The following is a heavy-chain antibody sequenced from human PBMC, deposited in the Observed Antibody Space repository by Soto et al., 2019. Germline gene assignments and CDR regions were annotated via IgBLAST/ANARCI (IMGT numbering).Heavy chain of an antibody. CDR2: ISYDGGNK. CDR3: ARPHGDSSGYYGDHFDY. V-gene: IGHV3-30-3*01. CDR1: QFTFSAYA. Sequence: QVQLVESGGGVVQPGRSLRLSCAASQFTFSAYAMHWVRQAPGKGLEWVAVISYDGGNKYYADSVKGRFTISRDNSKNTLYLQMNSLRAEDTAVYYCARPHGDSSGYYGDHFDYWGQGTLVAGSP. D-gene: IGHD3-22*01. J-gene: IGHJ4*02.